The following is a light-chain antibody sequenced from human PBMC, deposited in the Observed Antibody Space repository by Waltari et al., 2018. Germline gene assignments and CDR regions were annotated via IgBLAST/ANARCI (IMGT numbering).Light chain of an antibody. CDR3: QSYDSSNVV. CDR2: EDN. J-gene: IGLJ2*01. CDR1: SGSIASNY. Sequence: NFMLTQPHSVSESPGKTVTISCTRSSGSIASNYVQWYQQRPGSAPPTVIYEDNQRPSGVHDRFSGSIDSSSNSASLTISGLKTEDEADYYCQSYDSSNVVFGGGTKLTVL. V-gene: IGLV6-57*03.